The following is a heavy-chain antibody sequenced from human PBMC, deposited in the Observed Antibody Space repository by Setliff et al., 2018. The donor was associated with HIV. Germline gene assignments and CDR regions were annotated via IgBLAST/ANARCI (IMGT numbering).Heavy chain of an antibody. J-gene: IGHJ4*02. CDR2: INPNSGGT. CDR1: GDTLTGYY. D-gene: IGHD4-17*01. CDR3: AREGPYGDYFDY. Sequence: GASVKVSCKASGDTLTGYYIHWVRQAPGQGLEWMGWINPNSGGTKFAQKFQGRVTLTWDTSSSIGYMEVRSLRSDDTAVFYCAREGPYGDYFDYWGQGTLVTVSS. V-gene: IGHV1-2*02.